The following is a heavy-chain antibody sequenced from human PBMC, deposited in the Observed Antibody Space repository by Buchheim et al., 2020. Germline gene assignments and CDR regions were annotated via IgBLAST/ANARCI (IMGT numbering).Heavy chain of an antibody. CDR3: ATHSSGWYRVFDY. CDR1: GDSISSSSYY. CDR2: IYYSGST. J-gene: IGHJ4*02. Sequence: QLQLQESGPGLVKPSETLSLTCTVSGDSISSSSYYWGWIRQPPGKRLEWVGNIYYSGSTSYNPSLKSRVTISVDTSKNQFSLKLSSVTAADTAVYYCATHSSGWYRVFDYWGQGAL. D-gene: IGHD6-19*01. V-gene: IGHV4-39*01.